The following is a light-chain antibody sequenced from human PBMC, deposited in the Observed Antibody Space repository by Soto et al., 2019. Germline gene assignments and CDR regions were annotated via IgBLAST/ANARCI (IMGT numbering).Light chain of an antibody. CDR3: QQYNNWWT. CDR2: GAS. CDR1: QSVSSS. Sequence: ELVMTQSPATLSVSPGERATLSCRASQSVSSSLAWYQQKPGQAPRLLIYGASTRATGIQARFSGSGSGTEFTLTISSLQSEDFAVDDCQQYNNWWTFGQGTRLEIK. J-gene: IGKJ5*01. V-gene: IGKV3-15*01.